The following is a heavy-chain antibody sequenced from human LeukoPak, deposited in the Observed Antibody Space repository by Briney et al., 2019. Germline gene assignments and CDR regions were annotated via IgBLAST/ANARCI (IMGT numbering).Heavy chain of an antibody. V-gene: IGHV3-30*18. CDR1: GFTFSSHG. D-gene: IGHD3-10*01. Sequence: PGRSLRLSCAASGFTFSSHGMHWVRPAPGKGLDWVAVLSYDGNNKYYADSVKGRFTISRDNSKNTLYLQMDSLRAEDTAVYYCAKDAPDYYGSGSYFFDYWGQGTLVTVSS. J-gene: IGHJ4*02. CDR3: AKDAPDYYGSGSYFFDY. CDR2: LSYDGNNK.